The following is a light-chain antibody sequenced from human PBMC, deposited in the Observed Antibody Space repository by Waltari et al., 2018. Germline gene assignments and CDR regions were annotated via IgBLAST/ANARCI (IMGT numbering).Light chain of an antibody. J-gene: IGKJ1*01. V-gene: IGKV2-30*02. CDR2: KVS. CDR1: HSLVHSDGNTY. Sequence: EVVMIQFPLFLPVTLGQPPSIPCRSIHSLVHSDGNTYLTWFQQRPGQSPMRLIYKVSNRDSGVPDRFSGSGSGTDFTLKISRVEAEDVGVYYCMQGTHWPPGWTFGQGTKVEIK. CDR3: MQGTHWPPGWT.